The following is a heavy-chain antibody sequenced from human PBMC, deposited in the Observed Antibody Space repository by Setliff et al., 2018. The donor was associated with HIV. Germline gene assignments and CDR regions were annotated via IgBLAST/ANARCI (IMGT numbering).Heavy chain of an antibody. CDR1: GGSISGYY. J-gene: IGHJ5*02. CDR3: ARHSSDVMIFGVVPSNWFDP. D-gene: IGHD3-3*01. Sequence: SETLSLTCTVSGGSISGYYWAWIRQSAGKGLEWIGRMHSPGRITNYDPSLDFNPSLKSRLTLSIDTSKNQFSLKLNSVTAADRAVYYCARHSSDVMIFGVVPSNWFDPWGQGTLVTVSS. CDR2: MHSPGRIT. V-gene: IGHV4-4*07.